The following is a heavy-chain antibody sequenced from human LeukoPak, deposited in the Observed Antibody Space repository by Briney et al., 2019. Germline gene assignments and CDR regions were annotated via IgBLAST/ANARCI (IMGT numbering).Heavy chain of an antibody. CDR3: ARTSPPRDILPGLLGY. CDR2: ISYDGSNK. Sequence: PGGSLRLSCAASGFTFSSYAMHWVRQAPGKGLEWVAVISYDGSNKYYADSVKGRFTISRDNSKNTLYLQMNSLRAEDTAVYYCARTSPPRDILPGLLGYWGQGTLVTVSS. J-gene: IGHJ4*02. CDR1: GFTFSSYA. D-gene: IGHD3-9*01. V-gene: IGHV3-30-3*01.